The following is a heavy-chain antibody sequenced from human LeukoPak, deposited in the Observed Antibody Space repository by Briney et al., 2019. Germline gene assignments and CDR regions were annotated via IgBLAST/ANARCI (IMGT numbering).Heavy chain of an antibody. CDR2: IVSNGDST. V-gene: IGHV3-64*04. D-gene: IGHD5/OR15-5a*01. Sequence: PGGSLRLSCSASGFTLSRYGMHWVRQAPGKGLEYVSAIVSNGDSTYYADSVKGRFTISRDNAKNTLYLQMNSLRAEDTAVYYCARGYSSTTPFDYWGQGTLVTVSS. CDR1: GFTLSRYG. J-gene: IGHJ4*02. CDR3: ARGYSSTTPFDY.